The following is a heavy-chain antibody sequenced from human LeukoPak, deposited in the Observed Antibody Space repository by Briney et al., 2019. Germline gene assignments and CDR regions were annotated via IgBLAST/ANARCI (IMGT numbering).Heavy chain of an antibody. J-gene: IGHJ4*02. V-gene: IGHV1-18*01. CDR3: ARDHSSSCQLLDY. CDR1: GYTFTTYG. D-gene: IGHD6-13*01. CDR2: ISAYNGDT. Sequence: ASVKVSCKASGYTFTTYGVTWVRQAPRQGLEWVGWISAYNGDTKYAQKFQGRITMTTDTSTNTAYMELRSLRSDDTAVYYCARDHSSSCQLLDYWGQGTLVTVSS.